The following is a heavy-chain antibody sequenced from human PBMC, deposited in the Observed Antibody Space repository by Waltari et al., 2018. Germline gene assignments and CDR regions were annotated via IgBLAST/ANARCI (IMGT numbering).Heavy chain of an antibody. CDR2: IYYSGST. J-gene: IGHJ5*02. CDR3: ARYYGSGSYYVTGWFDP. V-gene: IGHV4-59*01. D-gene: IGHD3-10*01. CDR1: GGSISSYY. Sequence: QVQLQESGPGLVKPSETLSLTCTVPGGSISSYYWSWIRQPPGKGLEWIGYIYYSGSTNYNPSLKSRVTISVDTSKNQFSLKLSSVTAADTAVYYCARYYGSGSYYVTGWFDPWGQGTLVTVSS.